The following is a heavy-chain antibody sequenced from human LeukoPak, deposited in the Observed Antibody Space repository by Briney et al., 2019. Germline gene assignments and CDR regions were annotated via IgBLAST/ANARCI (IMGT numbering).Heavy chain of an antibody. CDR3: ARDFYDSSGYYYDY. D-gene: IGHD3-22*01. Sequence: GGSLRLSCAASGFTFSSYGMSWVRQAPGKGLEWVSAISGSGGSTYYADSVKGRFTISRDNAKNSLYLQMNSLRAEDTAVYYCARDFYDSSGYYYDYWGQGTLVTVSS. CDR1: GFTFSSYG. V-gene: IGHV3-23*01. J-gene: IGHJ4*02. CDR2: ISGSGGST.